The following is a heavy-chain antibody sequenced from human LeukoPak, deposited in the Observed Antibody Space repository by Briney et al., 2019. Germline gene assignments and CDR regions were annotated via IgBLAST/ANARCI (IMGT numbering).Heavy chain of an antibody. CDR3: AREGLKYTFDY. Sequence: PSETLSFTCTVSGGSISSYYWSWIRQPPGQGLEWIGYIYYSGSTNYNPSLKSRVTISVDTSKNQFSLKLSSVTAADTAVYYCAREGLKYTFDYGGQGTLVTVSS. CDR2: IYYSGST. CDR1: GGSISSYY. J-gene: IGHJ4*02. D-gene: IGHD2-2*02. V-gene: IGHV4-59*01.